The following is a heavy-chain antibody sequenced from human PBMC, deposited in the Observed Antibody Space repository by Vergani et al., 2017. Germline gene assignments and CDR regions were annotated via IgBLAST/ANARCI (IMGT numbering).Heavy chain of an antibody. CDR3: AEDPAPAVAGQYNWFDP. CDR1: GFTFSSYS. V-gene: IGHV3-48*01. J-gene: IGHJ5*02. CDR2: ISSSSSTI. Sequence: EVQLVESGGGLVQPGGSLRLSCAASGFTFSSYSMNWVRQAPGKGLEWVSYISSSSSTIYYADSVKGRFTISRENAKNSLYLQIHSLRAEDTAVYYCAEDPAPAVAGQYNWFDPWGQGTLVTVSS. D-gene: IGHD6-19*01.